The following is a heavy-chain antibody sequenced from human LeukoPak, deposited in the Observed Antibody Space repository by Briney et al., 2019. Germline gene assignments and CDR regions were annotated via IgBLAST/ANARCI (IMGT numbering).Heavy chain of an antibody. CDR1: GITFSNSG. V-gene: IGHV3-30*02. J-gene: IGHJ3*02. CDR3: AKDGDWTFDI. D-gene: IGHD2-21*01. Sequence: TGGSLRLSCEASGITFSNSGMHWVRQAPGKGLEWVAYIGHDGRNKFYTESVRGRFTISGDNSMKMAYLRMNSLRTEDTAIYFCAKDGDWTFDIWGQGTMVTVSS. CDR2: IGHDGRNK.